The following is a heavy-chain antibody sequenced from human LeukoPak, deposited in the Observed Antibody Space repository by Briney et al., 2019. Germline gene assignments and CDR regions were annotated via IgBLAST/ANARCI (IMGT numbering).Heavy chain of an antibody. CDR3: AREVGATTYFDY. Sequence: PSETPSLTCTVSGGSISSNSYYWGWIRQPPGKGLEWIGSISYSGSTYYNPSLKSRVTISVDTSKNQFSLKLSPVTAADTAVYYCAREVGATTYFDYWGQGTLVTVSS. V-gene: IGHV4-39*02. CDR1: GGSISSNSYY. CDR2: ISYSGST. D-gene: IGHD1-26*01. J-gene: IGHJ4*02.